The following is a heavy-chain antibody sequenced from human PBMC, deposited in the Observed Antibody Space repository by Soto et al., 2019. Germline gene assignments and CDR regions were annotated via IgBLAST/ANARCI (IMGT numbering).Heavy chain of an antibody. V-gene: IGHV4-59*01. CDR2: IYYSGST. J-gene: IGHJ6*03. Sequence: SETLSLTSPVSGGSISSYYWSWIRQPPGKGLEWIGYIYYSGSTNYNPSLKSRVTISVDTSKNQFSLKLSSVTAADTAVYYCARVYYDFWSGYSPTAYYYYYMDVWGKGTTVTVSS. CDR1: GGSISSYY. D-gene: IGHD3-3*01. CDR3: ARVYYDFWSGYSPTAYYYYYMDV.